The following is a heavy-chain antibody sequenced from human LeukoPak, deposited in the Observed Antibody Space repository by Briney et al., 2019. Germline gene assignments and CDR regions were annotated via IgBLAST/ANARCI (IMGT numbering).Heavy chain of an antibody. CDR3: ARLRWSQGFDY. V-gene: IGHV4-34*01. Sequence: SETLSLTCAVYGGSFSGYYWSWIRQPPGKGLEWIGEINHSGSTNYNPSLKSRVTISVDTSKNQFSLTLSSVTAADTAVYYCARLRWSQGFDYWGQGTLVTVSS. D-gene: IGHD4-23*01. CDR2: INHSGST. CDR1: GGSFSGYY. J-gene: IGHJ4*02.